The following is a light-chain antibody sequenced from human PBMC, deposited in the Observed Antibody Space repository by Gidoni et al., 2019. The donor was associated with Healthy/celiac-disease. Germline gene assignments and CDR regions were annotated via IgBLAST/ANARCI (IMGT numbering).Light chain of an antibody. CDR2: DAS. Sequence: DIQMTQSPSTLSASAGDRVTITGRASKSISSWLSWYQQKPGKAPKLLIYDASSFESGVPSRFSGSGSGIEFTLTISSLQHDDFATYYCQQYNSYPTFGQGTRLEIK. CDR1: KSISSW. V-gene: IGKV1-5*01. CDR3: QQYNSYPT. J-gene: IGKJ5*01.